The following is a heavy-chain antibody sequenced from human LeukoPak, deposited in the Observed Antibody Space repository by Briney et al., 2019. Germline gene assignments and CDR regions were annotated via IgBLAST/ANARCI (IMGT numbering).Heavy chain of an antibody. J-gene: IGHJ4*02. D-gene: IGHD7-27*01. CDR1: GDSASSNSAA. CDR2: TYYRSKWST. Sequence: SQTLSLTCAISGDSASSNSAAWNWIRQSPSRGLEWLGRTYYRSKWSTDHAVSVKSRITVNPDTSKNQFSLQLDSVTPEDTAVYYCARLENWAFDFWGQGTLITVSS. V-gene: IGHV6-1*01. CDR3: ARLENWAFDF.